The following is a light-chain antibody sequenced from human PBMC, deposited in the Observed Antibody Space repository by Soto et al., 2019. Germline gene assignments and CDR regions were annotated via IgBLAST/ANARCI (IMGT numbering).Light chain of an antibody. CDR2: GAS. Sequence: DIQMTQSPSSLSASVGDRVNITCRASQVIGSDLGWYQQKPGKAPKRLIYGASTLQSGVPSRFSGSESGTEFTLTINSLQPEDFATYYCLQHNTYPRTFGQGTKVDIK. CDR1: QVIGSD. J-gene: IGKJ1*01. V-gene: IGKV1-17*01. CDR3: LQHNTYPRT.